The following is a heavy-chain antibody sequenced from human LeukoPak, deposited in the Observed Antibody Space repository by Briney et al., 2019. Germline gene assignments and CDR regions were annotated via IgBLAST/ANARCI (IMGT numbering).Heavy chain of an antibody. Sequence: GGSLRLSCAASGFTFSSYWMHWVRQAPGKGLVWVSRINSDGSSTSYADSVKGRFTISRDNAKNTLYLQMNSLRAEDTAEYYCARVPSYYDILTGYYPALGDAFDIWGQGTMVTVSS. D-gene: IGHD3-9*01. V-gene: IGHV3-74*01. CDR1: GFTFSSYW. CDR2: INSDGSST. J-gene: IGHJ3*02. CDR3: ARVPSYYDILTGYYPALGDAFDI.